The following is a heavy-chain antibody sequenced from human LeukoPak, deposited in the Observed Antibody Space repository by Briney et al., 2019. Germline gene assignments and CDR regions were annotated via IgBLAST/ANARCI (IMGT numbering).Heavy chain of an antibody. D-gene: IGHD6-13*01. V-gene: IGHV1-69*05. CDR2: IIPIFGTA. CDR3: ARRASSWSLWFDP. CDR1: GGTFSSYA. J-gene: IGHJ5*02. Sequence: SLKVSCKASGGTFSSYAISWVRQAPGQGLEWMGGIIPIFGTANYAQKFQGRVTITTDESTSTAYMELSSMRSEDTAVYYCARRASSWSLWFDPWGQGTLVTVSS.